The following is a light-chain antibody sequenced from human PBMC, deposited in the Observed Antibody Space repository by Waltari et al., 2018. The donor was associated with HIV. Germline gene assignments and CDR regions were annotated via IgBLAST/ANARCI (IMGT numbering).Light chain of an antibody. CDR3: QVWDGTTAYYV. Sequence: SYELSQPPSVSVALGQTARITCGGDDIGSKNVNWYRQKPGQAPVLVIYRDNNRPSGIPERFSGSNSGDTATLTISRAQAGDEADYYCQVWDGTTAYYVFATGTKVTVL. V-gene: IGLV3-9*01. CDR1: DIGSKN. CDR2: RDN. J-gene: IGLJ1*01.